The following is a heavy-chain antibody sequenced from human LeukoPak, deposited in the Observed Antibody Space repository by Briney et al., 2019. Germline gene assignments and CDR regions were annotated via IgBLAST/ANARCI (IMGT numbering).Heavy chain of an antibody. CDR1: GDSISGSSYY. CDR2: TFYNGRT. D-gene: IGHD3-22*01. Sequence: SETLSLTCTVSGDSISGSSYYWGWICQPPGKGLEWIGSTFYNGRTYYKPSLKSRVTISVDTSKNQFSLKLSSVTAADTAVYYCARDHYDSSGYPFDYWGQGTLVTVSS. J-gene: IGHJ4*02. CDR3: ARDHYDSSGYPFDY. V-gene: IGHV4-39*07.